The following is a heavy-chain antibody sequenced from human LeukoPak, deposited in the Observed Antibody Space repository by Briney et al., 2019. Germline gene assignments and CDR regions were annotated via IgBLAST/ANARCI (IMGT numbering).Heavy chain of an antibody. J-gene: IGHJ4*02. Sequence: GGSLRLSCTASGFTFDDYAMSWVRQAPGKGLEWVGFIRSKAYGGTTEYTASVKGRFTISRDDSKSIAYLQMNSLKTEDTAVYYCTGYSYGPHWGQGTLVTVSS. V-gene: IGHV3-49*04. CDR1: GFTFDDYA. D-gene: IGHD5-18*01. CDR3: TGYSYGPH. CDR2: IRSKAYGGTT.